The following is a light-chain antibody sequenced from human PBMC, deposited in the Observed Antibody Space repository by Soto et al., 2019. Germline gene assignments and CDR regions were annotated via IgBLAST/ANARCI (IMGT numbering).Light chain of an antibody. Sequence: QSALTQPASVSGSPGQSITFFCTGTSSDVGSYDYVSWHQQHPGKAPKLIIYDVNNRPSGVLSSFSGSKSGNTASLIFSGLQTEDEADYYCCAYSTSGTHVFGTGTKVTVL. CDR2: DVN. CDR3: CAYSTSGTHV. V-gene: IGLV2-14*03. J-gene: IGLJ1*01. CDR1: SSDVGSYDY.